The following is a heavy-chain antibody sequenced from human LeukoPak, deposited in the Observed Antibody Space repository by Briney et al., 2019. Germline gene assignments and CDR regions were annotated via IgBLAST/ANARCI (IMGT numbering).Heavy chain of an antibody. CDR1: GGSISSYY. J-gene: IGHJ3*02. Sequence: SETLSLTCTVSGGSISSYYWSWIRQPPGKGLEWIGYIYYSGSTNYNPSLKSRVTISVDTSKNQFSLKLSSVTAADTAVYYCARDKLDDAFDIWGQGTMVTVSS. V-gene: IGHV4-59*01. D-gene: IGHD3-3*01. CDR3: ARDKLDDAFDI. CDR2: IYYSGST.